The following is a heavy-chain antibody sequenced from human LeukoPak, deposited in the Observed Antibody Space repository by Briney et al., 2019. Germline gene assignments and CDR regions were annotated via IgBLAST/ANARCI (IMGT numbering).Heavy chain of an antibody. D-gene: IGHD3-16*01. V-gene: IGHV4-59*08. J-gene: IGHJ4*02. CDR3: AGNYAFGVGGFAPFYFDY. Sequence: SETLSLTCTVSGDSISTYYWSWIRQPPGRGLEGIGYISYRGSTDYNPSLKSRVTISVDTSKNHFSLNLHSVTGADTGVFYCAGNYAFGVGGFAPFYFDYWGQGALVTVSS. CDR2: ISYRGST. CDR1: GDSISTYY.